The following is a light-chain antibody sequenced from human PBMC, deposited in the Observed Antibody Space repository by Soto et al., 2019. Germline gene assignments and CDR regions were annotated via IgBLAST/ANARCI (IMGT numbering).Light chain of an antibody. CDR3: QQYVSSVT. Sequence: EIVLTQSPGSLSLSPGERATLSCRASQSVDSSFFAWYQQKPGQAPRLLISGASNRATGIPDKFSGSGSGTDFTLTISRLEAEDFAVYYCQQYVSSVTFGQGTKMEIK. J-gene: IGKJ1*01. CDR1: QSVDSSF. CDR2: GAS. V-gene: IGKV3-20*01.